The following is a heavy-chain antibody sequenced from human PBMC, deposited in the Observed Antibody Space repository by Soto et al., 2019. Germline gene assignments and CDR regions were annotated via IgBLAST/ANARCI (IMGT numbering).Heavy chain of an antibody. Sequence: QVQLVESGGGVVQPGRSLRLSCAASGFTFSSYAMHWVRQAPGKGLEWVAVISYDGSNKYYADSVKGRFTISRDNSKNTMYLQMNSHRAEDTAVYYCARDSGGTDFAEWTYYFDYWGQGTLVTVSS. V-gene: IGHV3-30-3*01. CDR1: GFTFSSYA. CDR3: ARDSGGTDFAEWTYYFDY. CDR2: ISYDGSNK. D-gene: IGHD3-3*01. J-gene: IGHJ4*02.